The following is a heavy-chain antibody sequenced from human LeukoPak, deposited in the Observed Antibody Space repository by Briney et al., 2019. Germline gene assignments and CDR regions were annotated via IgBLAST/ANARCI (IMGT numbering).Heavy chain of an antibody. J-gene: IGHJ4*02. CDR1: GFTFSSYS. Sequence: GGSLRLSCAASGFTFSSYSTNWVRQAPGKGLEWVSYISSSSSTIYYADSVKGRFTISRDNAKNSLYLQMNSLRAEDTAVYYCAREGYYYDSSGYHDYWGQGTLVTVSS. CDR3: AREGYYYDSSGYHDY. CDR2: ISSSSSTI. V-gene: IGHV3-48*01. D-gene: IGHD3-22*01.